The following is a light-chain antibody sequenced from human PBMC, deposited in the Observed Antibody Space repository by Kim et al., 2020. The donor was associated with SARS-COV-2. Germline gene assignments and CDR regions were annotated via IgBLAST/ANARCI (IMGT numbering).Light chain of an antibody. CDR1: SSNLGANFD. CDR3: QSFDSTLSGMI. CDR2: DNS. J-gene: IGLJ2*01. Sequence: QSVLTQPPSVSAAPGQRVTISCSGGSSNLGANFDVHWYQHLPGTAPKLLIFDNSNRPSGVPDRFSGSKSDTSASLAITGVQSEDEAVYYCQSFDSTLSGMIFGGGTQLTVL. V-gene: IGLV1-40*01.